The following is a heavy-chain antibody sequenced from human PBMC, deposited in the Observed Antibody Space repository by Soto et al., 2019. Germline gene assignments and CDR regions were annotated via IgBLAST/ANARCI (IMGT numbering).Heavy chain of an antibody. Sequence: QVQLVQSGAEVKKPGASVKVSCKASGFTFSTNDINWVRQAPGHGLQWMCWMNANVDSTDSPQEFKGRDTMTWNASISTAYMELSNLKSDDTAVYYCAREVVDGSSLWLDPWGQGTLVTVSS. CDR1: GFTFSTND. CDR3: AREVVDGSSLWLDP. J-gene: IGHJ5*02. CDR2: MNANVDST. D-gene: IGHD3-10*01. V-gene: IGHV1-8*01.